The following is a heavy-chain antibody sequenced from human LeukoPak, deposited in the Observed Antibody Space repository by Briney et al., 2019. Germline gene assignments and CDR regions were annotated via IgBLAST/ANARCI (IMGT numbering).Heavy chain of an antibody. CDR3: ATNGGGDSGYGNFDY. Sequence: GGSLRLSCAASGFTFSSYEMNWVRQAPGKGLEWVASIKQAGNAKYYVDSVKGRFTISRDNAKNSLYLQMNSLRAEDTALYYCATNGGGDSGYGNFDYWGQGTLVTVPS. D-gene: IGHD5-12*01. CDR2: IKQAGNAK. CDR1: GFTFSSYE. J-gene: IGHJ4*02. V-gene: IGHV3-7*03.